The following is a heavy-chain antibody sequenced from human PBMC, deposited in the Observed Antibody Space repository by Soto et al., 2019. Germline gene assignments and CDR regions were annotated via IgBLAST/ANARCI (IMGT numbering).Heavy chain of an antibody. CDR1: GYTFTSCY. J-gene: IGHJ6*02. Sequence: ASVKVSCKESGYTFTSCYMHWVRQAPGQGLEWMGIINPSGGSTSYAQKFQGRVTMTRDTSTSTVYMELSSLRSEDTAVYYCAREGXDIVVVPAASSGYGMDVWGQGTTVTVSS. CDR3: AREGXDIVVVPAASSGYGMDV. D-gene: IGHD2-2*01. CDR2: INPSGGST. V-gene: IGHV1-46*01.